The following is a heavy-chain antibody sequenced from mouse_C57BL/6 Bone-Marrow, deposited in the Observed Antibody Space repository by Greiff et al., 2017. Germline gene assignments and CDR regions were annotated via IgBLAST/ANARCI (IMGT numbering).Heavy chain of an antibody. CDR1: GYTFTDYY. D-gene: IGHD2-12*01. V-gene: IGHV1-76*01. CDR3: ARFCTFTTREYYFDY. Sequence: QVQLQQSGAELVRPGASVKLSCKASGYTFTDYYINWVKQRPGQGLEWIARIYPGSGNTYYNEKFKGKATLTVDKSSSTAYMELNSLTSEDSAGYYWARFCTFTTREYYFDYWGQGTTLTVSS. CDR2: IYPGSGNT. J-gene: IGHJ2*01.